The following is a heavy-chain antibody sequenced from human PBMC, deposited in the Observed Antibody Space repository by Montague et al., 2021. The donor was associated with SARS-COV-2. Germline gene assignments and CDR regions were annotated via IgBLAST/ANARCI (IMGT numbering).Heavy chain of an antibody. D-gene: IGHD3-10*01. J-gene: IGHJ4*02. Sequence: QSGAEVKKPGESLKISCKGSGYSFTSYWIGWVRQMPGKGLEWMGIIYPGDSDTRYNPSFQGQVTISADKSISTAYLQWSSLKASDTAMYYCARQRGLWFGERTSDYWGQGTLVTVSS. CDR1: GYSFTSYW. CDR3: ARQRGLWFGERTSDY. V-gene: IGHV5-51*01. CDR2: IYPGDSDT.